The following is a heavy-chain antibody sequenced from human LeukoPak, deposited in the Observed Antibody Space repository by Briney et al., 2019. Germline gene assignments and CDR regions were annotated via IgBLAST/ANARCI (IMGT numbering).Heavy chain of an antibody. D-gene: IGHD3-3*01. V-gene: IGHV3-30*04. J-gene: IGHJ5*02. CDR1: GYTFTSYA. CDR2: ISYDGSKK. Sequence: SCKASGYTFTSYAMHWVRQAPAKGLEWVAGISYDGSKKHYEDSVKGRFTISRDNSRNRVELQMNSLGDDDKAVYHCTRYDSSRFDPWGQGTAVIVSS. CDR3: TRYDSSRFDP.